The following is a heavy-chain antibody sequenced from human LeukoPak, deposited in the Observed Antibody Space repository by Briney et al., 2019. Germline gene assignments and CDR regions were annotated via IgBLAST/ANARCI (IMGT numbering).Heavy chain of an antibody. CDR1: GYTFTGYY. V-gene: IGHV1-2*02. D-gene: IGHD3-10*01. CDR3: ARGRLGTWFGELKA. Sequence: GASVKVSCKASGYTFTGYYMHWVRQAPGQGLEWMGWINANSGGTKYAQKFQGRVTMTRDTSISTAYMELSSLRSDDTAVYYCARGRLGTWFGELKAWGQGTLVTVSS. J-gene: IGHJ5*02. CDR2: INANSGGT.